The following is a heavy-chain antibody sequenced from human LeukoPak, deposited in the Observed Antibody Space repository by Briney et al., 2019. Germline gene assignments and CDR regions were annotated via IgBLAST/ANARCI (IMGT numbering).Heavy chain of an antibody. CDR1: GFTFSSYD. CDR2: ISSSGSTI. D-gene: IGHD3-10*01. Sequence: GGSLRPSCAASGFTFSSYDMNWVRQAPGKGLGWVSYISSSGSTIYYADSGTGRFTISRDNAKNSLYLQINSLRAEDTAVYYCARTDGLMVRGVIANYYYQSMDARGDGTPGTVS. J-gene: IGHJ6*03. V-gene: IGHV3-48*03. CDR3: ARTDGLMVRGVIANYYYQSMDA.